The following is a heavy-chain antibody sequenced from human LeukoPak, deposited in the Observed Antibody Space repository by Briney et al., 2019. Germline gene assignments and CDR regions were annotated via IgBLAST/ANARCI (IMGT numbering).Heavy chain of an antibody. Sequence: GGSLRLSCAASGFTFSSYSMNWVRQAPRKGLEWVSYIDTGSTTISYADSLKGRFTISRDNAKNSLFLQMNSLRAEDTAVYYCARAVWYYDSSGYAVGVYFDSWGHGTLVTVSS. CDR1: GFTFSSYS. D-gene: IGHD3-22*01. V-gene: IGHV3-48*01. CDR2: IDTGSTTI. J-gene: IGHJ4*01. CDR3: ARAVWYYDSSGYAVGVYFDS.